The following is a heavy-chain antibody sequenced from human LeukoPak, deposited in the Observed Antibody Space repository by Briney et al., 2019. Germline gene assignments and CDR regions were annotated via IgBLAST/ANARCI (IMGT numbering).Heavy chain of an antibody. V-gene: IGHV4-38-2*01. CDR1: GYSISSGYH. D-gene: IGHD1-1*01. Sequence: PSETLSLTCAVSGYSISSGYHWGWIRQPPGKGLEWIGSIYHSGSTYYNPSLKSRVTISVDTSKNQFSLKLSSVTAADTAVYYCARALEATYYYYYYMDVWGKGTTVTVSS. CDR3: ARALEATYYYYYYMDV. CDR2: IYHSGST. J-gene: IGHJ6*03.